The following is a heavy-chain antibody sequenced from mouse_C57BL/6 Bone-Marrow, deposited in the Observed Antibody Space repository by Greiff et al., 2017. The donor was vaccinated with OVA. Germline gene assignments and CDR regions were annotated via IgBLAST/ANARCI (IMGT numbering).Heavy chain of an antibody. CDR3: ARRGTVPFDY. V-gene: IGHV5-6*02. CDR2: ISSGGSYT. D-gene: IGHD1-1*01. CDR1: GFTFSSYG. Sequence: EVKLMESGGDLVKPGGSLKLSCAASGFTFSSYGMSWVRQTPDKRLEWVATISSGGSYTYYPDSVKGRFTISRDNAKNTLYLQMSSLKSEDTAMYYCARRGTVPFDYWGQGTTLTVSS. J-gene: IGHJ2*01.